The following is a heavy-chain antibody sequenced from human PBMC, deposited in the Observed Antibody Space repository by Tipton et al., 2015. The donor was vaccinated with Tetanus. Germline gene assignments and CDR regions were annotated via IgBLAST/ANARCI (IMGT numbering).Heavy chain of an antibody. CDR3: ARAGSFVLCGGDCYSEAFDI. D-gene: IGHD2-21*02. J-gene: IGHJ3*02. V-gene: IGHV3-30-3*01. CDR1: GFTFSSHA. CDR2: ISYDGSNK. Sequence: SLRLSCAASGFTFSSHAMHWVRQAPGKGLEWVAVISYDGSNKYYADSVKGRFTISRDNSKNTLYLQMNSLRAEDTAVYYCARAGSFVLCGGDCYSEAFDIWGQGAMVTVSS.